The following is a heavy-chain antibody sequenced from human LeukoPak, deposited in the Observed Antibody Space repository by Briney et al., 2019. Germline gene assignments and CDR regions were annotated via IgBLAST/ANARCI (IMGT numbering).Heavy chain of an antibody. J-gene: IGHJ3*02. CDR2: IRGRGGGT. CDR3: TRDPNGDYVGAFDM. Sequence: GGSLRLSCAASGITFSTYAMTWVRPAPGKGLEWVSSIRGRGGGTDYADSVKGRFTISRDNSRDTLFLQMNSLRAEDTALYYCTRDPNGDYVGAFDMWGPGTMVTVSS. D-gene: IGHD4-17*01. CDR1: GITFSTYA. V-gene: IGHV3-23*01.